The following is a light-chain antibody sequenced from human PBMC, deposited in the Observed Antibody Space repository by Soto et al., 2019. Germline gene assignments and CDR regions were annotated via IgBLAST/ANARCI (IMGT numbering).Light chain of an antibody. CDR3: QSGDSSGSYRV. CDR2: KDS. V-gene: IGLV3-25*03. Sequence: SYELTQPPSVSVSPGQTARITCSGDALPKQYAHWYQQKAGQAPVLVIYKDSERPSGIPERFSGSSSGTTVTLTISGVQAEDEADYYCQSGDSSGSYRVFGGGTKVTVL. J-gene: IGLJ3*02. CDR1: ALPKQY.